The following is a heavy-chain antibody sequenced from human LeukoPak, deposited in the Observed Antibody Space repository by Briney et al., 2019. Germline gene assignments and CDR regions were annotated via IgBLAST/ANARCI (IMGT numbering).Heavy chain of an antibody. CDR3: ARVIGFGELSLGY. J-gene: IGHJ4*02. D-gene: IGHD3-10*01. CDR2: INPKSGGT. V-gene: IGHV1-2*02. CDR1: GYTFTSYD. Sequence: VASVKVSCKASGYTFTSYDINWVRQAPGQGLEWMGWINPKSGGTNYAQKFQGRVTMTRDTSINTAYMELTSLRSDDTAVYYCARVIGFGELSLGYWGQGTLVTVSS.